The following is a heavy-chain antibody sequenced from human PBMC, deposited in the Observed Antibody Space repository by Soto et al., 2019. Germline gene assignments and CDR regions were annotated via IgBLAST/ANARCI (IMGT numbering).Heavy chain of an antibody. Sequence: QVQLQESGPGLVKPSQTLSLTCTVSGGSISSGGYYWSWIRQHPGKGLEWIGYIYYSGSTYYNPSPKSRVTISVDTSKHQVSLKLSSVTAADTAVYYCAREYNWNYWGWFDPWGQGTLVTVSS. CDR2: IYYSGST. J-gene: IGHJ5*02. V-gene: IGHV4-31*03. D-gene: IGHD1-7*01. CDR1: GGSISSGGYY. CDR3: AREYNWNYWGWFDP.